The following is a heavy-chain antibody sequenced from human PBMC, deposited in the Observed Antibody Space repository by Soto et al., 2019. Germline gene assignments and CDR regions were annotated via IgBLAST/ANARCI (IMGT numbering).Heavy chain of an antibody. J-gene: IGHJ4*02. CDR2: IIPIFGTA. Sequence: ASVKVSCKASGGTFSSYAISWVRQAPGQGLEWMGVIIPIFGTANYAQKFQGRVTITADKSTSTAYMELSSLRSDDTAVYYCAREASYYYDSSGYYFVYWGQGTLVTVSS. CDR1: GGTFSSYA. CDR3: AREASYYYDSSGYYFVY. D-gene: IGHD3-22*01. V-gene: IGHV1-69*06.